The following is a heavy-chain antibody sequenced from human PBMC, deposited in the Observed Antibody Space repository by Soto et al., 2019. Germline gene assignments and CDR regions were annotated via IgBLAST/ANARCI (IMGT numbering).Heavy chain of an antibody. J-gene: IGHJ4*02. V-gene: IGHV4-31*03. CDR3: ARSPDILTGYYPKRTYYFDY. CDR1: GGSISSGGYY. D-gene: IGHD3-9*01. CDR2: IYYSGST. Sequence: SETLSLTCTVSGGSISSGGYYWSWIRQHPGKGLEWIGYIYYSGSTYYNPSLKSRVTISVDTSKNQFSLKLSSVTAADTAVYYCARSPDILTGYYPKRTYYFDYWGQGTLVTVS.